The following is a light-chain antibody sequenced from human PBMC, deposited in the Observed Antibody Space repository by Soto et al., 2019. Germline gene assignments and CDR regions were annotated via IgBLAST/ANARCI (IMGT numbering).Light chain of an antibody. J-gene: IGKJ1*01. Sequence: DIQMTQSLSSLSASVGDRVTITCRASQSVTTYLHWYQQKAGEAPKLLIYAISNLQSGVSSRFSGSGSGTDFSLTINTLQPEDFATYYCQQGYSTPWTFGQGTKVEIK. CDR3: QQGYSTPWT. CDR2: AIS. CDR1: QSVTTY. V-gene: IGKV1-39*01.